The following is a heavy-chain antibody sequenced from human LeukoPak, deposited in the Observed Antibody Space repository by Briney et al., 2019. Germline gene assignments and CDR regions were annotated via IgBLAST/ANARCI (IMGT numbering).Heavy chain of an antibody. J-gene: IGHJ2*01. CDR3: ARDSGGTGAVFLRLDYYFDV. CDR1: GHTFTGYY. V-gene: IGHV1-2*02. D-gene: IGHD3/OR15-3a*01. Sequence: EASVKVSCKTSGHTFTGYYIHWVRQAPGQGLEWMGWINPTSGVTNYAQLFEGRVTMTRDTPMITVYMELTSLRSDDTALYYCARDSGGTGAVFLRLDYYFDVWGRGTLVTVSS. CDR2: INPTSGVT.